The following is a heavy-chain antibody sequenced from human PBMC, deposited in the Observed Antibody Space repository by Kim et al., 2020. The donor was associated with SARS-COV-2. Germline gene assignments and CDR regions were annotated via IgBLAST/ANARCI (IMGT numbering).Heavy chain of an antibody. V-gene: IGHV4-34*01. D-gene: IGHD6-13*01. Sequence: SETLSLTCAVYGGSFSGYYWSWIRQPPGKGLEWIGEINHSGSTNYNPSLKSRVTISVDTSKNQFSLKLSSVTAADTAVYYCARGFRGRESSWYVDYWGQGTLVTVSS. CDR2: INHSGST. CDR1: GGSFSGYY. CDR3: ARGFRGRESSWYVDY. J-gene: IGHJ4*02.